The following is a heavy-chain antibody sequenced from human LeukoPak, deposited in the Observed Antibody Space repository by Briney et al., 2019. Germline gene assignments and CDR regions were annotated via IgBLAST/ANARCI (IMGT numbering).Heavy chain of an antibody. CDR2: IYYSGST. Sequence: SETLSLTCTVSVGSISSYYWSWIRQPPGKGLEWIGYIYYSGSTNYNPSLKSRVTISVDTSKNQFSLKLSSATAADTAVYYCARDLGDDFGYWFDPWGQGTLVTVSS. CDR1: VGSISSYY. D-gene: IGHD4-17*01. V-gene: IGHV4-59*01. J-gene: IGHJ5*02. CDR3: ARDLGDDFGYWFDP.